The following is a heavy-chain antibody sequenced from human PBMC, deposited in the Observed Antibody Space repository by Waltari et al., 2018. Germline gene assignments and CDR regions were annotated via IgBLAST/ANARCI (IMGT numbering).Heavy chain of an antibody. CDR1: GSSFSNYA. CDR3: AREITGYYPTY. CDR2: ITYDGNYK. D-gene: IGHD3-9*01. J-gene: IGHJ4*02. V-gene: IGHV3-30-3*01. Sequence: QVQLVESGGGVVQPGGSLRLSCAASGSSFSNYAMLWVRQAPGKGLEWVALITYDGNYKSYADSVKGRFSISRDDSVDRLYLQMNSLRPEDTALYYCAREITGYYPTYWGQGTLVTVSS.